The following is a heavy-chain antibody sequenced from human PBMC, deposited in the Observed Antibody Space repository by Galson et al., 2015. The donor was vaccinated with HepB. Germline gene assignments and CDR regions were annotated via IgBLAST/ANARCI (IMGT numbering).Heavy chain of an antibody. CDR1: GGSISSRDFY. J-gene: IGHJ4*01. CDR2: FYYNGYT. CDR3: ARQPIVVVPRYYFDY. Sequence: SETLSLTCTVSGGSISSRDFYWGWVRQPPGRGLEWIGSFYYNGYTYYSPSLKSRASIYGDTSKNQVSLKLSSVTAADTAVYYCARQPIVVVPRYYFDYWVQGTLATVSS. V-gene: IGHV4-39*01. D-gene: IGHD2-15*01.